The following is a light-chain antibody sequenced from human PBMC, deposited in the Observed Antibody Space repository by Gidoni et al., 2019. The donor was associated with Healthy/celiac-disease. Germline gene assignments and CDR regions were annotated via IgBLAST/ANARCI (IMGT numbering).Light chain of an antibody. V-gene: IGKV1-39*01. CDR1: QSISSY. J-gene: IGKJ4*01. CDR2: AAS. Sequence: DIQMTQSPSPLSASVGDRVTITCRASQSISSYLNWYQQKPGKAPKLLIYAASSLQSGVPSRFSSSGSGTDFTLTISSLQPEDFATYYCQQSYRTKLTFGGGTKVEIK. CDR3: QQSYRTKLT.